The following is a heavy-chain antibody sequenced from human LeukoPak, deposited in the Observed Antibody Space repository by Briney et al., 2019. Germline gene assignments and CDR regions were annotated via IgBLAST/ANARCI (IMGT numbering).Heavy chain of an antibody. D-gene: IGHD3-3*01. CDR2: IKQDGSEK. CDR1: GFTFSSYW. J-gene: IGHJ4*02. V-gene: IGHV3-7*01. CDR3: ARPYYDFWSGYYPFDH. Sequence: GGSLRLSCAASGFTFSSYWMSWVRQAPGKGLEWVANIKQDGSEKYYVDSVKGRFTISRDNAKNSLYLQMNSLRAEDTAVYYCARPYYDFWSGYYPFDHWGQGTLVTVSS.